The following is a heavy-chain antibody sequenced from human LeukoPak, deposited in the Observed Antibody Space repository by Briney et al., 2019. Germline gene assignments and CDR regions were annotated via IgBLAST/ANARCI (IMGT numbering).Heavy chain of an antibody. J-gene: IGHJ4*02. D-gene: IGHD3-22*01. CDR1: AYTFTGYW. V-gene: IGHV1-2*02. Sequence: ASVTVSHLPSAYTFTGYWLLWGRQAPGQGLEWMGWINPNSGGTNYAQKFQGRVTMTRDTSISTAYMELSSLRSDDTAVYYCAMEKVYFYESMGVIPMAYGGQGTLVTVSS. CDR3: AMEKVYFYESMGVIPMAY. CDR2: INPNSGGT.